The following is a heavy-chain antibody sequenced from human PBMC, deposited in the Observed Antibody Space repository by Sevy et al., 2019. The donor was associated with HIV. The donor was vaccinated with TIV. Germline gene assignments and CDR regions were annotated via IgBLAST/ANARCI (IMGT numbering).Heavy chain of an antibody. Sequence: GGSPRLSCAASGFTFSKYSMSWVRQPPGEGLEWVSTLSFGCGEINYADSVKGRSTISRDNSKSSVYLQMNNLRPEDTAVYYCAREGCTKPHDYWGQGTLVTVSS. V-gene: IGHV3-23*01. CDR2: LSFGCGEI. CDR3: AREGCTKPHDY. J-gene: IGHJ4*02. CDR1: GFTFSKYS. D-gene: IGHD2-8*01.